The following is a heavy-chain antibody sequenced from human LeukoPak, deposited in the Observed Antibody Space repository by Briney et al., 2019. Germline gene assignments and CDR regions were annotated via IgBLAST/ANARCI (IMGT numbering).Heavy chain of an antibody. J-gene: IGHJ4*02. CDR2: ISSSSSYI. CDR3: AGTSGSYYGRAVDY. CDR1: GFTFSSYS. Sequence: GGSLRLSCAASGFTFSSYSMNWVRQAPGKGLEWVSSISSSSSYIYYADSVKGRFTISRDNAKNSLYLQMNSLRAEDTAVYYCAGTSGSYYGRAVDYWGQGTLVTVSS. D-gene: IGHD1-26*01. V-gene: IGHV3-21*01.